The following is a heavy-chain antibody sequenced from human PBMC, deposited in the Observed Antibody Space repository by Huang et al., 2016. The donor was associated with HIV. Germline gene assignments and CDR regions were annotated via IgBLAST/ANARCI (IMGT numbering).Heavy chain of an antibody. CDR3: ARAFPSGALDY. V-gene: IGHV4-59*01. Sequence: QVRLQESGPGLVRHSETLSLTCNVSGASLNKFYWNWIRQSPGKGLEWIGYLSYTGSTTYNPARNSGVTIFQDTAKNQGALKLTSGTAADTAVYYCARAFPSGALDYWGQGTLVTVSS. CDR1: GASLNKFY. J-gene: IGHJ4*02. CDR2: LSYTGST.